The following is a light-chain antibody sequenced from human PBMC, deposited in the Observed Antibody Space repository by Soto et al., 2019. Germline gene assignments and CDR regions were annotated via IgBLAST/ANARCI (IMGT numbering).Light chain of an antibody. J-gene: IGKJ1*01. CDR3: QQYGSPLWT. Sequence: EIVLTQSPGTLSLSPGDRATLSCRASQSVIGTYLAWYQQKPGQPPRLLIYGESIRATGIPDRFSGSGSGTDFTLTISRLEPEDFAVYYCQQYGSPLWTFGLGTKVEI. V-gene: IGKV3-20*01. CDR1: QSVIGTY. CDR2: GES.